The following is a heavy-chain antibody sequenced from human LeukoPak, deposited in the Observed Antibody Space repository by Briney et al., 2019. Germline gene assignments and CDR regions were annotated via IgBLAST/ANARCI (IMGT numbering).Heavy chain of an antibody. D-gene: IGHD4-23*01. J-gene: IGHJ6*02. CDR1: GGTFSSYA. CDR3: ARDFSDDYGGNFYYYYGMDV. Sequence: APVKVSCKASGGTFSSYAISWVRQAPGQGLEWMGRIIPILGIANYAQKFQGRVTITADKSTSTAYMELSSLRSEDTAVYYCARDFSDDYGGNFYYYYGMDVWGQGTTVTVSS. V-gene: IGHV1-69*04. CDR2: IIPILGIA.